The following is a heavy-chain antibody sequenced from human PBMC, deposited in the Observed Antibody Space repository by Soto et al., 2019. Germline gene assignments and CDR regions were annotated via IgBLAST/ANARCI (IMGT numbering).Heavy chain of an antibody. CDR2: IYLSGST. CDR1: GDSISSNTW. V-gene: IGHV4-4*02. J-gene: IGHJ4*02. Sequence: SETLSLTCTVSGDSISSNTWWSWVRQPPGKGLEWIGEIYLSGSTNYNPSLKSRVTISVDRSENQFSLKLNSVTAADTAVYYCARRLSYSPALDYWGQGTLVTSPQ. CDR3: ARRLSYSPALDY. D-gene: IGHD5-18*01.